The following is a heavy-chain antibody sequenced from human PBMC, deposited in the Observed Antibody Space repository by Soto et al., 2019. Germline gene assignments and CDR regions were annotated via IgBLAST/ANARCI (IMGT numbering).Heavy chain of an antibody. D-gene: IGHD3-16*02. CDR2: IKTNTEGGTT. Sequence: PGGSLRLSCAASGFTFNKAWAHWVRHAPGKGQKWLGRIKTNTEGGTTDYAAIVKSRFTISKDDSEKTLFLQLNSLNTEVTAVYFCLTDENLATIRYRLYWGRGTLVTGCS. J-gene: IGHJ4*02. CDR3: LTDENLATIRYRLY. V-gene: IGHV3-15*01. CDR1: GFTFNKAW.